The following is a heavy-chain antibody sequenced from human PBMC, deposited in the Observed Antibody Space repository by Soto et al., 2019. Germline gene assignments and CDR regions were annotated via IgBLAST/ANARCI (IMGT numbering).Heavy chain of an antibody. CDR3: ARDPLGSGDYPFDF. D-gene: IGHD6-19*01. V-gene: IGHV3-66*01. Sequence: EVQLVESGGGLVQSGGSLRLSCAVSGFTVRTNYMNWVRQAPGKGLEWVSLIYSGGGTSYADSVKGRFTVSRDNSKNTVYLQMNSLRGDDTAVYYYARDPLGSGDYPFDFWGQGTLVTVSS. CDR2: IYSGGGT. CDR1: GFTVRTNY. J-gene: IGHJ4*02.